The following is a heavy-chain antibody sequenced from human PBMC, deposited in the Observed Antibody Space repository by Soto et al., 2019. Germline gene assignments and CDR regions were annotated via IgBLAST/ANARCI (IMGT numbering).Heavy chain of an antibody. CDR2: ISSSSGYI. CDR3: ARVRSYSYGQGYGMDV. V-gene: IGHV3-21*01. J-gene: IGHJ6*02. D-gene: IGHD5-18*01. Sequence: EVQLVESGGGLVKPGGSLRLSCAASGFTFSTYSMNWVRQAPGKGLEWVSSISSSSGYIYYADSVKGRFNSSRDDAKNTLTLQKNSLRAEDTAVYYCARVRSYSYGQGYGMDVWGQGTTVTVSS. CDR1: GFTFSTYS.